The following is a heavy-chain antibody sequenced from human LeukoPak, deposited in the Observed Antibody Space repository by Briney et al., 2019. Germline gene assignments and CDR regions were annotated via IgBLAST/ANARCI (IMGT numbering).Heavy chain of an antibody. CDR3: ARDHNCGGDCYSGMDV. J-gene: IGHJ6*04. V-gene: IGHV3-53*01. D-gene: IGHD2-21*01. CDR2: IYSGGST. Sequence: GGSLRLSCPASGFTVSTNYMSWVRQAPGKGLEWVSVIYSGGSTYYADSVKGRFTISRDNSKNTVYLQMNSLRAEDTAVYYCARDHNCGGDCYSGMDVWGKGITVTVSS. CDR1: GFTVSTNY.